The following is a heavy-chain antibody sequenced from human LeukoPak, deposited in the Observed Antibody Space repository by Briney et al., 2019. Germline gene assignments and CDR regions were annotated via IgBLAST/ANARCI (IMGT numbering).Heavy chain of an antibody. Sequence: PGGSLRLSCAASGFTFSSYGMHWVRQAPGKGLEWVAVIWYDGSNKYYADSVKGRFTISRDNSKNTLYLQMNSLRAEDTAVYYCAREVEDIVVVPAAMRGPPYYYYGMDVWGQGTTVTVSS. V-gene: IGHV3-33*01. CDR1: GFTFSSYG. J-gene: IGHJ6*02. CDR2: IWYDGSNK. CDR3: AREVEDIVVVPAAMRGPPYYYYGMDV. D-gene: IGHD2-2*01.